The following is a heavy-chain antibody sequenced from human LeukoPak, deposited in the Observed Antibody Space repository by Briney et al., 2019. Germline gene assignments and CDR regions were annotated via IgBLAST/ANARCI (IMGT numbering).Heavy chain of an antibody. CDR2: ISSSGGDT. J-gene: IGHJ4*02. CDR3: AKAWCTSTSCYPTDY. Sequence: PGGSLRLSCAASGFTFSSYGMSWVRQAPGKGLEWVSSISSSGGDTYYADSVKGRFTISRDNSKYTLSLLMNSLRVEDTAVYYCAKAWCTSTSCYPTDYWGQGTLVTVSS. D-gene: IGHD2-2*01. CDR1: GFTFSSYG. V-gene: IGHV3-23*01.